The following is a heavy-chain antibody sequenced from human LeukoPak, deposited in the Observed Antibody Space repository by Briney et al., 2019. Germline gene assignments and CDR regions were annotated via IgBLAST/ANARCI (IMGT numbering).Heavy chain of an antibody. V-gene: IGHV3-23*01. CDR3: AKDPVRSGRYLTHFDY. Sequence: PGGSLRLSCAASGFTFSSYAMSWVRQAPGQGLEWVSAISGSGSSTYYADSVKGRFTISRDNSKNTLYLQRNSLRAEDTAVYYCAKDPVRSGRYLTHFDYWGQGALVTVSS. J-gene: IGHJ4*02. CDR2: ISGSGSST. D-gene: IGHD6-19*01. CDR1: GFTFSSYA.